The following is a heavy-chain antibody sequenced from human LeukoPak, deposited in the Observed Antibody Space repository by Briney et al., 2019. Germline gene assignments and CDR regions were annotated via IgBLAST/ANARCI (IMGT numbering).Heavy chain of an antibody. D-gene: IGHD6-6*01. Sequence: PGGSLRLSCAASGFTFSSYGMHWVRQAPGKGLEWVAVISYDGSNKYYADSVKGRFTISRDNSKNTLYLQMNSLRAEDTAVYYCAKSGSSSYGDWFDPWGQGTLVTVSS. V-gene: IGHV3-30*18. CDR1: GFTFSSYG. J-gene: IGHJ5*02. CDR3: AKSGSSSYGDWFDP. CDR2: ISYDGSNK.